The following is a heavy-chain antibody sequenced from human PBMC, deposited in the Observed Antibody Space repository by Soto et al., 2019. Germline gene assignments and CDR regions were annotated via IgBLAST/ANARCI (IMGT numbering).Heavy chain of an antibody. CDR3: ASDYSVADTYYYGMDV. J-gene: IGHJ6*02. CDR1: GGTFSNYA. V-gene: IGHV1-69*01. D-gene: IGHD6-19*01. Sequence: QVQLVQSGAEVKKPGSSVKVSCKASGGTFSNYAISWVRQAPGQGLEWMGGIIPLSGTANYAQKFQGRVTITADESTSTAYMKLRSLRSEDTAVYYCASDYSVADTYYYGMDVWGQGTTVTVSS. CDR2: IIPLSGTA.